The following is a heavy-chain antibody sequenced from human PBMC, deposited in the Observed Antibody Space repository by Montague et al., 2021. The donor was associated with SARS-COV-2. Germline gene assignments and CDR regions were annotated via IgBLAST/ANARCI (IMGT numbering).Heavy chain of an antibody. CDR3: ARGEYDILTGYSSLANSYFDY. CDR2: ISYDGSNK. V-gene: IGHV3-30-3*01. D-gene: IGHD3-9*01. Sequence: SLRLSCAASGFTFSRYAMHLVRQAPGKGLEWVAVISYDGSNKYYADSXKGRFTISSDNPKNTLYLQMNSLSAENTAVYYCARGEYDILTGYSSLANSYFDYWGQGTLVTVSS. CDR1: GFTFSRYA. J-gene: IGHJ4*02.